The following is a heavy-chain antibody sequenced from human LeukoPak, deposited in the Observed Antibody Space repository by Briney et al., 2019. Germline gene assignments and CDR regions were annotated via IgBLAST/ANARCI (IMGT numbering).Heavy chain of an antibody. V-gene: IGHV1-24*01. Sequence: ASVKVSCKVSGYTLTELSMHWVRQAPGKGLEWMGGFDPEDGETIYAQKFQGRVTMTEDTSTDTAYMELSSLRSEDTAVYYCATVRYSSGWYLFDYWGQGTLVTVSS. CDR2: FDPEDGET. CDR3: ATVRYSSGWYLFDY. J-gene: IGHJ4*02. CDR1: GYTLTELS. D-gene: IGHD6-19*01.